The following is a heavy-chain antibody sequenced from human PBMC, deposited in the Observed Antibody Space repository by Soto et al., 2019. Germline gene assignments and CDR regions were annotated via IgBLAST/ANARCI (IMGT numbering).Heavy chain of an antibody. CDR1: GFTFSSYS. Sequence: GGSLRLSCAASGFTFSSYSMNWVRQAPGKGLEWVSSISSSSSYIYYADSVKGRFTISRDNAKNSLYLQMNSLRAEDTAVYYCARDSRPLAYGMDVWGQGTTVTVSS. D-gene: IGHD3-16*02. V-gene: IGHV3-21*01. J-gene: IGHJ6*02. CDR2: ISSSSSYI. CDR3: ARDSRPLAYGMDV.